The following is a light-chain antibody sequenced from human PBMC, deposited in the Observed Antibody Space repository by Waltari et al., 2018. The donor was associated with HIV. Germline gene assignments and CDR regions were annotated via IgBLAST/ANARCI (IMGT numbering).Light chain of an antibody. Sequence: EIVLTQSPATLSLSPGERATLSCRSSQSVSSYLAWYQQNPGQPPRLLIYDASNRATGIPARFSGSESGTDFTLTISSLEHEDFAVYYCQQRSNWPWTFGQGTKVEIK. CDR2: DAS. CDR3: QQRSNWPWT. V-gene: IGKV3-11*01. J-gene: IGKJ1*01. CDR1: QSVSSY.